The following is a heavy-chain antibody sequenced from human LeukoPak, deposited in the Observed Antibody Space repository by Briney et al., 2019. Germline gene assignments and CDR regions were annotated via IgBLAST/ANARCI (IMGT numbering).Heavy chain of an antibody. J-gene: IGHJ4*02. CDR2: ISSDGSST. CDR1: GFTFSSYW. D-gene: IGHD6-13*01. Sequence: GGSLRLSCAASGFTFSSYWMHWVRQGPGKGLVWVSRISSDGSSTSYADSVKGRFTMSRDNAKNTLYLQMNSLRAEDTAVYYCARVLTFPGIASDYWGQGTLVTVSS. V-gene: IGHV3-74*01. CDR3: ARVLTFPGIASDY.